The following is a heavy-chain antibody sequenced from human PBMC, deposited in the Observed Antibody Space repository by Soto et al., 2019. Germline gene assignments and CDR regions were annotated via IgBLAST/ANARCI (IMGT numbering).Heavy chain of an antibody. CDR2: IYYSGST. CDR1: GGSISSSSYY. J-gene: IGHJ4*02. D-gene: IGHD3-22*01. Sequence: PSETLSLTCTVSGGSISSSSYYWGWIRQPPGKGLEWIGSIYYSGSTYYNLSLKSRVTISVDTSKNQFSLKLSSVTAADTAVYYCARAYYYDSSGYSHWGQGTLVTVSS. CDR3: ARAYYYDSSGYSH. V-gene: IGHV4-39*01.